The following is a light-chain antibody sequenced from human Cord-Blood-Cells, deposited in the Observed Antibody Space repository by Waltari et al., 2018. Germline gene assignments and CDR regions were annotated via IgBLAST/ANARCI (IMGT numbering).Light chain of an antibody. CDR2: EGS. V-gene: IGLV2-23*01. CDR3: CSYAGSSTYVV. J-gene: IGLJ2*01. Sequence: QPALTQPASVAGSPGQPITISSTGTSSDVGRYYLVSWYQQHPGKAPKLMIYEGSKRPSGVSNRFSGSKSGNTASLTISGLQAEDEADYYCCSYAGSSTYVVFGGGTKLTVL. CDR1: SSDVGRYYL.